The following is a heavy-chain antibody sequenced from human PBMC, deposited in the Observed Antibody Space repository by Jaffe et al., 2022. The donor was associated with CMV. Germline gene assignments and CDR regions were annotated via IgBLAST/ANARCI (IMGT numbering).Heavy chain of an antibody. D-gene: IGHD3-10*01. Sequence: QVQLVQSGAEVKEPGASVKVSCKASGYTFIGYFIHWVRQAPGQGHEWVGWINPDSGDTNYAQRFQGRLTMTRDTSISTAYMDLSRLTSDDTAIYYCLREKDGSGSLIADYWGQGTLVTVSS. J-gene: IGHJ4*02. V-gene: IGHV1-2*02. CDR2: INPDSGDT. CDR1: GYTFIGYF. CDR3: LREKDGSGSLIADY.